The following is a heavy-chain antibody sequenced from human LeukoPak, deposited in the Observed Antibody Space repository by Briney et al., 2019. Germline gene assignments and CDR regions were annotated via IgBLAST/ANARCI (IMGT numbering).Heavy chain of an antibody. V-gene: IGHV1-69*13. CDR1: GGTFSSYA. Sequence: ASVKVSCKASGGTFSSYAISWVRQAPGQGFEWMGGIIPIFGTANYAQKFQGRVTITADESTSTAYMELSSLRSEDTAVYYCARDQYYDILTGLNLNYFDYWGQGTLVTVSS. CDR3: ARDQYYDILTGLNLNYFDY. J-gene: IGHJ4*02. CDR2: IIPIFGTA. D-gene: IGHD3-9*01.